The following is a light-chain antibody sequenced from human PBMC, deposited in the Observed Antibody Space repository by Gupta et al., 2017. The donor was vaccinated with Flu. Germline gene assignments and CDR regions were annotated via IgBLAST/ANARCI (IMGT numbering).Light chain of an antibody. V-gene: IGLV3-21*02. CDR1: NLGRKS. CDR2: DDS. Sequence: SYVLAQPPSVSVAPGQTATLICGGDNLGRKSVHWYQQRPGQAPVLVVYDDSERPSGIPERFSGSNSGNTATLTISKVEAGDEAEYYCQVWHISSHHLRVFGGGTKLTVL. CDR3: QVWHISSHHLRV. J-gene: IGLJ2*01.